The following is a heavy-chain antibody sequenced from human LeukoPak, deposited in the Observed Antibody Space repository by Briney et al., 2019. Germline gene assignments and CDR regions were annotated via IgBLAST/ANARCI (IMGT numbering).Heavy chain of an antibody. CDR1: GYTFTGYY. CDR3: ARAKYQLPGPDY. CDR2: INPNSGGT. Sequence: ASVTVSCKASGYTFTGYYMHWVRQAPGQGLEWMGWINPNSGGTNYAQKFQGRVTMTRDTSISTAYMELSRLRSDDTAVYYCARAKYQLPGPDYWGQGTLVTVSS. D-gene: IGHD2-2*01. J-gene: IGHJ4*02. V-gene: IGHV1-2*02.